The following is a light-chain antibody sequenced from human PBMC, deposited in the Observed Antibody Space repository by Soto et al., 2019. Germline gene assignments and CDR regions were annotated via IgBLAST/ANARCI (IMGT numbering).Light chain of an antibody. J-gene: IGLJ1*01. CDR2: DVT. CDR3: AAWDDSLNAL. V-gene: IGLV2-11*01. Sequence: QSALTQPRSVSGSPGQPVTISCTGTSSDVGGFNFVSWYQQHPGKAPKLMIYDVTNRPSGVPDRFSGSKSGTSASLAISGLQPEDEADYYCAAWDDSLNALFGTGTKVTVL. CDR1: SSDVGGFNF.